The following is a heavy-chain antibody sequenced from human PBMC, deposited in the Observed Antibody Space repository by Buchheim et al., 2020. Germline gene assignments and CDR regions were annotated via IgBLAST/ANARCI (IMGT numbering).Heavy chain of an antibody. CDR3: ARDLFGSGFGVVISPFDY. CDR2: IWYDGSNK. CDR1: GFTFSSYG. D-gene: IGHD3-3*01. V-gene: IGHV3-33*01. J-gene: IGHJ4*02. Sequence: QVQLVESGGGVVQPGRSLRLSCAASGFTFSSYGMHWVRQAPGKGLEWVAVIWYDGSNKYYADSVKGRFTISSDNSKNTLYLQMNSLRAEDTAVYYCARDLFGSGFGVVISPFDYWGQGTL.